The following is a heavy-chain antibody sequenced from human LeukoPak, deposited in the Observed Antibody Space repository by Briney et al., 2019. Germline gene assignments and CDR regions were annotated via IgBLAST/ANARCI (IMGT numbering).Heavy chain of an antibody. D-gene: IGHD1-20*01. J-gene: IGHJ4*02. Sequence: ASVKVSCKASGYTFTSYAIHWVRQAPGQRLEWMGWINAGNGNTKYSQKFQGRVTITRDTSASTAYMELSSLRSEGTAVYYCAKGDNWNFFDYWGQGTLVTVSS. CDR3: AKGDNWNFFDY. CDR2: INAGNGNT. V-gene: IGHV1-3*01. CDR1: GYTFTSYA.